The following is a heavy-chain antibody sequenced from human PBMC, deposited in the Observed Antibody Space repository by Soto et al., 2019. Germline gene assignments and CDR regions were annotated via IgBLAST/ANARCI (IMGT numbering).Heavy chain of an antibody. J-gene: IGHJ4*02. V-gene: IGHV3-30*18. CDR2: ISYDGSNK. Sequence: GGSLRLSCAASGFTFSSYGMHWVRQAPGKGLEWVAVISYDGSNKYYADSVKGRFTISRDNSKNTLYLQMNSLRAEDTAVYYCAKDLGRGGYSYGYFSPYFDYWGQGTLVTVSS. CDR3: AKDLGRGGYSYGYFSPYFDY. D-gene: IGHD5-18*01. CDR1: GFTFSSYG.